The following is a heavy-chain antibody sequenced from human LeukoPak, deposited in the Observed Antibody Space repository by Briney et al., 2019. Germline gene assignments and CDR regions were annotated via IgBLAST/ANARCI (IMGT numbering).Heavy chain of an antibody. Sequence: GGSLRLSCAASGFTFSSYSMIWVRQAPGKGLEWVSSISSTGNYIYYANSVKGRFTISRDNAKKSLYLQMNSLRVEDTGVYYCASWGEGALDNWGQGTLVTVSS. V-gene: IGHV3-21*01. CDR1: GFTFSSYS. CDR2: ISSTGNYI. J-gene: IGHJ4*02. CDR3: ASWGEGALDN. D-gene: IGHD1-26*01.